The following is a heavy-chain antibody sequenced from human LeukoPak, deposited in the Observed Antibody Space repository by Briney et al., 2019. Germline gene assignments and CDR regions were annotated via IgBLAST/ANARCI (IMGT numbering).Heavy chain of an antibody. D-gene: IGHD2-15*01. CDR3: ARVYCSGGSCCFDY. CDR1: GDSISRGGYS. V-gene: IGHV4-30-2*01. Sequence: SQTLSLTCAVSGDSISRGGYSWSWIRQPPGKGLEWIGYIYHSGSTYYNPSLKRRVTISVDRSKNPFSLKLSSVTAADTAVYYCARVYCSGGSCCFDYWGQGTLVTVSS. J-gene: IGHJ4*02. CDR2: IYHSGST.